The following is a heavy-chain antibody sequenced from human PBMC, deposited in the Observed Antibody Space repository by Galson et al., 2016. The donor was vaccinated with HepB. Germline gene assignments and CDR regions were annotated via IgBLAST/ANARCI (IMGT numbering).Heavy chain of an antibody. D-gene: IGHD3-10*01. CDR2: IWYDGSNK. CDR3: ARDRVYYYGSGTSEYFDY. Sequence: SLRLSCAASGFTFSSYGMHWVRQAPGKGLEWVAVIWYDGSNKYYADSVKGRFTISRDNSKNTLYLQMNSLRAEDTAVYYCARDRVYYYGSGTSEYFDYWGQGTLVTVSS. J-gene: IGHJ4*02. CDR1: GFTFSSYG. V-gene: IGHV3-30*19.